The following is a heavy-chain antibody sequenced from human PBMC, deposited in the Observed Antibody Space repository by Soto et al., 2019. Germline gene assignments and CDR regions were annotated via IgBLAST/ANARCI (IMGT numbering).Heavy chain of an antibody. Sequence: GGSLRLSCAASGFTFSSYWMSWVRQAPGKGLEWVANIKQDGSEKYYVDSVKGRFTISRDNAKNSLYLQMNSLRAEDTAVYYCARVYYDFWSGPRYFDYWGQGTLVTVSS. D-gene: IGHD3-3*01. CDR2: IKQDGSEK. CDR1: GFTFSSYW. V-gene: IGHV3-7*01. J-gene: IGHJ4*02. CDR3: ARVYYDFWSGPRYFDY.